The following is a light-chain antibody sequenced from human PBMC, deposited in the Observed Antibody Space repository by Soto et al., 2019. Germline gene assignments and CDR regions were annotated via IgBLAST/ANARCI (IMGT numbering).Light chain of an antibody. V-gene: IGLV2-14*01. CDR3: ISYIPSTTTHWV. CDR2: EDF. J-gene: IGLJ3*02. Sequence: QSALTQPASVSGSPGQSITISCTGTNTDVGGYYRVSWYQHHPGKAPKMLIFEDFNRPSGLSDRFSGSKSGDTASLTISGLQSEDEADYFCISYIPSTTTHWVFGGGTKVTVL. CDR1: NTDVGGYYR.